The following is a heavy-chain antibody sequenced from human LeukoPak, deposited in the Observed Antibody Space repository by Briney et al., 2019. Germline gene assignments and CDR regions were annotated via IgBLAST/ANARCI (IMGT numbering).Heavy chain of an antibody. CDR1: GGSISSGGYY. Sequence: PSQTLSLTCTVSGGSISSGGYYCSWIRQHPGKGLEWIGYIYYSGSTYYNPSLKSRVTISVDTSKNQFSLKLSSVTAADTAVYYCARSRVVAATGWFDPWGQGTLVTVSS. CDR3: ARSRVVAATGWFDP. V-gene: IGHV4-31*03. D-gene: IGHD2-15*01. J-gene: IGHJ5*02. CDR2: IYYSGST.